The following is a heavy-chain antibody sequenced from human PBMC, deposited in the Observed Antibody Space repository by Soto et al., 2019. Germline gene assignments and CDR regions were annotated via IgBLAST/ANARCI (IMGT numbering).Heavy chain of an antibody. J-gene: IGHJ3*02. CDR3: ARARGSNWYYALDI. CDR1: GYTFTAYY. CDR2: INPDTGGT. V-gene: IGHV1-2*04. D-gene: IGHD6-13*01. Sequence: QVQLVQSGVEVKKPGASVKVSCKASGYTFTAYYIHWVRQAPGQGLEWMGWINPDTGGTGYAQKFLRWVNMTRDTSISTVYMELRRLTSDDTAVYYCARARGSNWYYALDIWGQGTAVTVPP.